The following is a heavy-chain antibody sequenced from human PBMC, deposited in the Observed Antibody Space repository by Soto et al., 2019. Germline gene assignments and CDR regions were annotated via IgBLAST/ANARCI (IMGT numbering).Heavy chain of an antibody. D-gene: IGHD6-13*01. CDR1: GFTFSGDW. J-gene: IGHJ4*02. Sequence: EVQLVESGGGLVQPGGSLRLSCTASGFTFSGDWMTWVRQAPVRGLEWVANIKQDGSETYYVDSVRGRFTISRDNAKNSLYLQMNSLRGEDTAAYYCTRGGGSSSGYWRNWGQGTLVTVSS. CDR3: TRGGGSSSGYWRN. V-gene: IGHV3-7*01. CDR2: IKQDGSET.